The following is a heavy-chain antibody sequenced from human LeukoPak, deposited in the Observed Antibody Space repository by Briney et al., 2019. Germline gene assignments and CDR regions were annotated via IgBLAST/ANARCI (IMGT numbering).Heavy chain of an antibody. CDR3: ARGRYCSGGSCYPGAFDI. CDR2: ISGYNGDT. Sequence: ASVKVSCKASGYTFTNYVITWVRQAPGQGLEWMGWISGYNGDTNYVQKFQDRVSMTTDTSTSTAYMELRSLRSDDTAVYYCARGRYCSGGSCYPGAFDIWGQGTMVTVSS. CDR1: GYTFTNYV. V-gene: IGHV1-18*01. D-gene: IGHD2-15*01. J-gene: IGHJ3*02.